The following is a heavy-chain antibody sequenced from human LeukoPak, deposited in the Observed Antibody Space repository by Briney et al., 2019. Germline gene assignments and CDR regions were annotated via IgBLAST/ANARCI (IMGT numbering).Heavy chain of an antibody. Sequence: ASVTVSCKASGYTFTDYYIHWVRLAPGPGLEWMGWINPHSGDTNYAQNIQGRVTMNRDTSISTAYMELSRLTSDDTAVYYCATAPSYIRYWGQGTLVTVSS. CDR1: GYTFTDYY. J-gene: IGHJ4*02. D-gene: IGHD1-14*01. CDR3: ATAPSYIRY. CDR2: INPHSGDT. V-gene: IGHV1-2*02.